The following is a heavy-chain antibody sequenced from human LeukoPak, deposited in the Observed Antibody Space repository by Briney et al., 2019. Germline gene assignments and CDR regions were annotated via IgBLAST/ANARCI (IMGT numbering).Heavy chain of an antibody. Sequence: GGSLRLSCAASGFTVSSNYMSWVRQAPGKGLEWVAVIYYGGSTYYTESVRGRFTISRDTSKNTLFLQMNSLRAEDTAVYYCAGDGNDANWGLEYWGQGTLVTVSS. CDR2: IYYGGST. J-gene: IGHJ4*02. CDR1: GFTVSSNY. V-gene: IGHV3-53*01. D-gene: IGHD7-27*01. CDR3: AGDGNDANWGLEY.